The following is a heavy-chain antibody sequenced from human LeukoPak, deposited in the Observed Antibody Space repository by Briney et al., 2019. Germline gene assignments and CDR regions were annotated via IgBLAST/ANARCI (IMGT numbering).Heavy chain of an antibody. J-gene: IGHJ4*02. CDR3: ARGVWSGYYSPPYYFDY. V-gene: IGHV3-23*01. CDR2: ISGSGGST. Sequence: GGSLRLSCAASGFTFSSYAMSWVRQAPGKGLEWVSAISGSGGSTYYADSVKGRFTISRDNSKNTLYLQMNSLRAEDTAVYYCARGVWSGYYSPPYYFDYWGQGTLVTVSS. CDR1: GFTFSSYA. D-gene: IGHD3-3*01.